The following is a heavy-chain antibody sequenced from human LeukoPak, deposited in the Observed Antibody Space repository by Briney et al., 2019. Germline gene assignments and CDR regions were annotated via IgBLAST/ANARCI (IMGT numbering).Heavy chain of an antibody. J-gene: IGHJ4*02. D-gene: IGHD1-1*01. CDR3: GKPQLGFFIYF. Sequence: GGSLRLSCAASGFTFSSYAMSWVRQAPGKGLEWVSAISGSGGSTYYADSVKGRFTISRDNSKNTLYLQMNSLRAEDTAVYYCGKPQLGFFIYFWGQGTLVTVSS. CDR2: ISGSGGST. CDR1: GFTFSSYA. V-gene: IGHV3-23*01.